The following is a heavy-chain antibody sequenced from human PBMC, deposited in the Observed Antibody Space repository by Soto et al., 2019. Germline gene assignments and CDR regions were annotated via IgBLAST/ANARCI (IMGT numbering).Heavy chain of an antibody. D-gene: IGHD3-16*02. V-gene: IGHV4-39*01. Sequence: QLQLQESGPGLVKPSETLSLTCTVSGGSISSSSYYWGWIRQPPGKGLEWIGGIYYSGSTYYNPSLKRRVSISLDTSKNQFSLKLSSVTAADTAVYYCARLLINDYVWGSYRLPSFDYWGQGTLVTVS. J-gene: IGHJ4*02. CDR1: GGSISSSSYY. CDR3: ARLLINDYVWGSYRLPSFDY. CDR2: IYYSGST.